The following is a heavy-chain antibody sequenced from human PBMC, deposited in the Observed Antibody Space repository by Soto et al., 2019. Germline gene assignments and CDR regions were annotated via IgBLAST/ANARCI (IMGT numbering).Heavy chain of an antibody. CDR2: ISGSGRST. CDR3: ARGDYYDTSGPFSDAFDI. Sequence: GGSLRLSCAASGFTFSSYAMSWVRQAPGKGLEWVSAISGSGRSTYYADSVKGRFTISRDNSKNTLYLQMNSLRAEDTAVYFCARGDYYDTSGPFSDAFDIWGQGTMVTVSS. D-gene: IGHD3-22*01. J-gene: IGHJ3*02. CDR1: GFTFSSYA. V-gene: IGHV3-23*01.